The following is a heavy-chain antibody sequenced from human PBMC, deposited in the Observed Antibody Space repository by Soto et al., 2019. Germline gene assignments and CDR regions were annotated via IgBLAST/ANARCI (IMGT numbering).Heavy chain of an antibody. CDR1: GGSFSGYY. J-gene: IGHJ4*02. Sequence: QVQLQQWGAGLLKPSETLSLTCAVYGGSFSGYYWSWIRQPPGKGLEWIGEINHSGSTNYNPSLKSRVTISVDPSKNQFSLKLSSVTAADTAVYYCARGRARGRGYSYGYVFWGQGTLVTVSS. V-gene: IGHV4-34*01. D-gene: IGHD5-18*01. CDR3: ARGRARGRGYSYGYVF. CDR2: INHSGST.